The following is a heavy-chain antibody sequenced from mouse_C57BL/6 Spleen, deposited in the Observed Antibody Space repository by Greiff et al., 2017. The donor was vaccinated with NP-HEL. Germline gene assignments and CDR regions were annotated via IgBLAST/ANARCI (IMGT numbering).Heavy chain of an antibody. CDR2: INPYNGGT. D-gene: IGHD1-1*01. CDR3: ARSATTVVATDAMDY. J-gene: IGHJ4*01. Sequence: VQLQQSGPVLVKPGASVKMSCKASGYTFTDYYMNWVKQSHGKSLEWIGVINPYNGGTSYNQKFKGKATLTVDKSSSTAYMELNSLTSGDSAVYYCARSATTVVATDAMDYWGQGTSVTVSS. CDR1: GYTFTDYY. V-gene: IGHV1-19*01.